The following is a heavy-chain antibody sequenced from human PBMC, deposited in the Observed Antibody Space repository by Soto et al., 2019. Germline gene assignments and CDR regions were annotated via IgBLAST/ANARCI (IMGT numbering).Heavy chain of an antibody. CDR3: ARDNNLTNYYYYCMDV. J-gene: IGHJ6*02. Sequence: GGSLRRSCAGSGFTFSSYSMNWVRQAPGKGLEWVSSISSSSSYIYYADSVKGRFTISRDNAKNSLYLQMNSLRAEDTAVYYCARDNNLTNYYYYCMDVWGQGTTVTVSS. V-gene: IGHV3-21*01. CDR1: GFTFSSYS. D-gene: IGHD1-1*01. CDR2: ISSSSSYI.